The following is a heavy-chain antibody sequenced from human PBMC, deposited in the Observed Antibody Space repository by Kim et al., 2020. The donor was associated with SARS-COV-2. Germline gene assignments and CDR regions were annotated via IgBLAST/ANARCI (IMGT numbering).Heavy chain of an antibody. CDR3: AKDTGPMAGGYYGMDA. V-gene: IGHV3-23*01. Sequence: GGSLRLSCAASGFNFNSFAMNWVRQAPGKGLEWVSGISGSGSRTYYADSVKGRITVSRDNSKNTVYLQMYSLRVEDTAVYYCAKDTGPMAGGYYGMDAWGQGTTVTVSS. CDR2: ISGSGSRT. CDR1: GFNFNSFA. J-gene: IGHJ6*02. D-gene: IGHD2-15*01.